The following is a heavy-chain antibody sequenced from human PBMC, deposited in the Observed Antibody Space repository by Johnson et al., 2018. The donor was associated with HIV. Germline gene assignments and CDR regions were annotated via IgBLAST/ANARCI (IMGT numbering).Heavy chain of an antibody. V-gene: IGHV3-30*04. CDR1: GFTFSNYP. CDR3: ARELKDGDYSRGAFEL. D-gene: IGHD4-23*01. J-gene: IGHJ3*01. CDR2: ISSDGTTK. Sequence: QVQLVESGGGVVQPGRSLRLSCAASGFTFSNYPMHWVRQAPGKGLEWVAIISSDGTTKYYADSVKGRFTISRDNSKTSLSLQMNSLRTEDTAVYYCARELKDGDYSRGAFELWGQGTMVTVTS.